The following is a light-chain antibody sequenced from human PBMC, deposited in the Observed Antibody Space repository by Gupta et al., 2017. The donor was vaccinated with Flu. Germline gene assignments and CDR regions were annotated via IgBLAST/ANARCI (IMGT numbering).Light chain of an antibody. V-gene: IGKV1-39*01. Sequence: IQMTQSPSSLSASIGDRVTITCPASQSMSHFLNWYQQKPETAPKLLIYDASSLKSGLPSRFSGSGSETDFTLTISRLQPEDFANYYCQQRDNAPCTFGQGTKVEIK. CDR3: QQRDNAPCT. CDR1: QSMSHF. J-gene: IGKJ2*02. CDR2: DAS.